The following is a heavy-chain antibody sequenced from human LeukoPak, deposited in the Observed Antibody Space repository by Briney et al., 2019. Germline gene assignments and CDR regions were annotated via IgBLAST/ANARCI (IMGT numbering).Heavy chain of an antibody. D-gene: IGHD5-24*01. Sequence: PSETLSLTCTVSGGSISSYYWSWIRQPPGKGLEWIGYIYYSGSTNYNPSLKSRVTISVDTSKNQFSLKLSSVTAADTAVYYCASHGSRDGPRRGFDYWGQGTLVTVSS. CDR2: IYYSGST. J-gene: IGHJ4*02. V-gene: IGHV4-59*08. CDR1: GGSISSYY. CDR3: ASHGSRDGPRRGFDY.